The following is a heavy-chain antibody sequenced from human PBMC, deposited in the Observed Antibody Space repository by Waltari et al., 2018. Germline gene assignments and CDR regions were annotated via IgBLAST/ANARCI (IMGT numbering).Heavy chain of an antibody. CDR3: ARGDLGYCSSTSCPDYYYYGMDV. J-gene: IGHJ6*02. Sequence: QVQLVQSGAEVQKPGSSVKVSCKASGGTFSSYAISWVRQAHGQGIVGMGGIIPILGIANYAQKFQGRVTITADKSTSTAYMELSSLRSEDTAVYYCARGDLGYCSSTSCPDYYYYGMDVWGQGTTVTVSS. CDR1: GGTFSSYA. CDR2: IIPILGIA. D-gene: IGHD2-2*01. V-gene: IGHV1-69*10.